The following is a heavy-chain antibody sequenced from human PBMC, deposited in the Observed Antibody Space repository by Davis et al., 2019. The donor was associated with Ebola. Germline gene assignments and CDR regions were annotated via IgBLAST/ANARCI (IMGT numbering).Heavy chain of an antibody. CDR1: GFTFSTFA. CDR3: AGAVGIAVAGPGY. CDR2: ISYDGSNE. J-gene: IGHJ4*02. Sequence: GESLKISCAASGFTFSTFAMHWVRQAPGKGLEWVAVISYDGSNEYYAGSVKGRFTISRDNSKNTVYLQMNSLRAEDTAVYYCAGAVGIAVAGPGYWGQGTLVIVSS. V-gene: IGHV3-30-3*01. D-gene: IGHD6-19*01.